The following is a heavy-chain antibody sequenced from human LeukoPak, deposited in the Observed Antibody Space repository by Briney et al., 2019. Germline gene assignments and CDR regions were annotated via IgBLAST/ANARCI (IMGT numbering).Heavy chain of an antibody. D-gene: IGHD3-22*01. V-gene: IGHV3-48*02. J-gene: IGHJ4*02. CDR2: ISYSSGAI. CDR3: ARDSYGSSGYYYVSDY. Sequence: GGSLRLSCAASGFTFSTYSMNWVRQAPGKGLGWVSYISYSSGAIYYADSVKGRFTISRDNAKNSLYLRMNSLRDEDTAVYYCARDSYGSSGYYYVSDYWGQGTLVTVSS. CDR1: GFTFSTYS.